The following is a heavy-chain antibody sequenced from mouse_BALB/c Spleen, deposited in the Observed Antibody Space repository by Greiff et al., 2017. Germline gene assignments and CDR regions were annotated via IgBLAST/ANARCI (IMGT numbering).Heavy chain of an antibody. CDR3: ARSGVRLEGFAY. Sequence: EVQLQQSGPSLVKPSQTLSLTCSVTGDSITSGYWNWIRKFPGNKLEYMGYISYSGSTYYNPSLKSRISITRDTSKNQYYLQLNSVTTEDTATYYCARSGVRLEGFAYWGQGTLVTVSA. V-gene: IGHV3-8*02. CDR1: GDSITSGY. D-gene: IGHD1-2*01. J-gene: IGHJ3*01. CDR2: ISYSGST.